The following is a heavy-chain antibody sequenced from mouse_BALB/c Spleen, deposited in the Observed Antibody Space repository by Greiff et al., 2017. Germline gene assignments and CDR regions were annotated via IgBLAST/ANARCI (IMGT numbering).Heavy chain of an antibody. D-gene: IGHD1-1*01. CDR3: TYGDPWFAY. CDR2: IDTSDSYT. J-gene: IGHJ3*01. Sequence: QVQLQQPGAELVMPGASVKMSCKASGYTFTDYWMHWVKQRPGQGLEWIGAIDTSDSYTSYNQKFKGKATLTVDESSSTAYMQLSSLTSEDSAVYYCTYGDPWFAYWGQGTLVTVSA. V-gene: IGHV1-69*01. CDR1: GYTFTDYW.